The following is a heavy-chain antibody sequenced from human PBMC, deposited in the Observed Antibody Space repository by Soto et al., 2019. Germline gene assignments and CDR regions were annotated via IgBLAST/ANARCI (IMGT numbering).Heavy chain of an antibody. CDR3: ATEAGRRSYQLLYYYGMDV. CDR1: GYTLTELS. V-gene: IGHV1-24*01. D-gene: IGHD2-2*01. CDR2: FDPEDGET. Sequence: AASVKVSCKVSGYTLTELSMHWVRQAPGKGLEWMGGFDPEDGETIYAQKFQGRVTMTEDTSTDTAYMELSSLRSEDTAVYYCATEAGRRSYQLLYYYGMDVWGQGTTVTVSS. J-gene: IGHJ6*02.